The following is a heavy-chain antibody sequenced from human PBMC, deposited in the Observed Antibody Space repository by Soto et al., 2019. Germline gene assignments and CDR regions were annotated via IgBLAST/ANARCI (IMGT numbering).Heavy chain of an antibody. CDR1: GGSISSGNYY. CDR2: IYYSGST. CDR3: AREGDYGGNFRFYAFDI. J-gene: IGHJ3*02. V-gene: IGHV4-30-4*01. D-gene: IGHD4-17*01. Sequence: QVQLQELGPGLVKPSQTLSLTCTVSGGSISSGNYYWSWIRQPPGKGLEWIGYIYYSGSTYYHSSLVSRVTRSVDTSKNPFSLKLSSVTAADTAVYCCAREGDYGGNFRFYAFDIWGQGTMVTVSS.